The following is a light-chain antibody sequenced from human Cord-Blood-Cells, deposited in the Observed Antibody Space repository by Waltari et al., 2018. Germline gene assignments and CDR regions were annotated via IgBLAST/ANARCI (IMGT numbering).Light chain of an antibody. Sequence: QSALTQPHSASGSPGQSVTISCTGTSSDVGGYNYVSWYQQHPGKAPKLMIYEVSKRPSGVPDRFSGSKSGNTASLTVSGLQAEDEADYYCSSYAGSNTWVFGGGTKLTVL. CDR1: SSDVGGYNY. J-gene: IGLJ3*02. CDR3: SSYAGSNTWV. V-gene: IGLV2-8*01. CDR2: EVS.